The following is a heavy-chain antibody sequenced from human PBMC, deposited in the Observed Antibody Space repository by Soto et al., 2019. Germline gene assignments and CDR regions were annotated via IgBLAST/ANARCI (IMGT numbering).Heavy chain of an antibody. CDR3: ARDDAFENEDGFDI. D-gene: IGHD1-1*01. CDR1: GFTFSRYG. CDR2: IVIDGSNK. J-gene: IGHJ3*02. Sequence: GRSLRLSCAASGFTFSRYGFHWVRQAPGKGLEWVAVIVIDGSNKYHADSVEGRFTISXXXSXXTXXLXXNXXRAXDTAVDYCARDDAFENEDGFDIWGQGTMVTV. V-gene: IGHV3-33*01.